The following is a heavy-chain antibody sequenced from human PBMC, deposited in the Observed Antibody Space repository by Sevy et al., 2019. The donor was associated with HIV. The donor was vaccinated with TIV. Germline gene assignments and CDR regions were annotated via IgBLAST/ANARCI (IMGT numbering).Heavy chain of an antibody. V-gene: IGHV1-2*02. J-gene: IGHJ4*02. CDR2: INPNSGAT. D-gene: IGHD6-13*01. Sequence: ASVKVSCKASGYTFTGNYIHWVRQATGQGLEWMGWINPNSGATNYAQKFRGRVTMTRDTSISTAYMEINSLTSGETALYYCARDNFSGFRSSWCFDCWGQGTLVTVSS. CDR1: GYTFTGNY. CDR3: ARDNFSGFRSSWCFDC.